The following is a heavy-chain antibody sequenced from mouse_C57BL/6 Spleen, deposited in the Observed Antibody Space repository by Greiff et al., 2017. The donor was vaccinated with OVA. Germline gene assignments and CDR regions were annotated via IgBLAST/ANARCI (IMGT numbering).Heavy chain of an antibody. Sequence: EVMLVESGGGLVQPGGSLKLSCAASGFTFSDYYMYWVRQTPEKRLEWVAYISNGGGSTYYPDTVKGRFTISRDNAKNTLYLQMSRLKSEDTAMYYCARQVYDGYLYYFDYWGQGTTLTVSS. CDR2: ISNGGGST. CDR1: GFTFSDYY. CDR3: ARQVYDGYLYYFDY. J-gene: IGHJ2*01. V-gene: IGHV5-12*01. D-gene: IGHD2-3*01.